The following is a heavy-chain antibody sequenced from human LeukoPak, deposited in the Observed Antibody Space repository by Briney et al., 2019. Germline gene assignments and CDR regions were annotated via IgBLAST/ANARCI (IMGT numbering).Heavy chain of an antibody. CDR2: IYYSGST. CDR1: GGSISSYY. J-gene: IGHJ4*02. Sequence: SETLSLTCTVSGGSISSYYWSWIRQPPGKGLEWIGYIYYSGSTNYNPSLKSRVTISVDTSKNQFSLKLSSVTAADTAVYYCARQGPVAGHFDYWGQGTLDTVSS. CDR3: ARQGPVAGHFDY. V-gene: IGHV4-59*08. D-gene: IGHD6-19*01.